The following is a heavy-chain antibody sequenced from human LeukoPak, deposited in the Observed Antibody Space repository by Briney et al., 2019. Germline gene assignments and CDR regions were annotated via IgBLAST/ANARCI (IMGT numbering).Heavy chain of an antibody. D-gene: IGHD2-15*01. CDR3: ARLVVVAATVDY. Sequence: GGSLRLSCAASGFTFSSYAMHWVRQAPGKGLEWGAVISYDGGNKYYADSVKGRFTISRDNSKNTLYLQMNSLRAEDTAVYYCARLVVVAATVDYWGQGTLVTVSS. J-gene: IGHJ4*02. CDR1: GFTFSSYA. CDR2: ISYDGGNK. V-gene: IGHV3-30-3*01.